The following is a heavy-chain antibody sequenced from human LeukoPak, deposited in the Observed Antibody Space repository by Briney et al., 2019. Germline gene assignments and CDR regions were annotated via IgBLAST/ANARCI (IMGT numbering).Heavy chain of an antibody. Sequence: ASVKVSCKASGYTFTSYGISWVRQAPGQGLEWMGWISTYTGNTNYARNFQDRVTMTTDTSTSTAYMELTSLRSDDTAVYYCARDNFGVVIIAYWGQGTLVTVSS. D-gene: IGHD3-3*01. J-gene: IGHJ4*02. CDR2: ISTYTGNT. V-gene: IGHV1-18*01. CDR1: GYTFTSYG. CDR3: ARDNFGVVIIAY.